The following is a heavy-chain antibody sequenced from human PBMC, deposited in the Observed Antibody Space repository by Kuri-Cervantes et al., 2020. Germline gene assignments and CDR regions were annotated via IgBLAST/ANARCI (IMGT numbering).Heavy chain of an antibody. V-gene: IGHV4-34*01. CDR2: IYHSGST. D-gene: IGHD3-22*01. CDR1: GGSFSGHY. J-gene: IGHJ4*02. CDR3: AREGYYSDSRTYHPHTIDY. Sequence: SETLSLTCAVYGGSFSGHYWTWIRQPPGKGLEWIGYIYHSGSTDYNPSLKSRVTISVVTSKNQFSLKLSSVTAADTAVYYCAREGYYSDSRTYHPHTIDYWGQGTLVTVSS.